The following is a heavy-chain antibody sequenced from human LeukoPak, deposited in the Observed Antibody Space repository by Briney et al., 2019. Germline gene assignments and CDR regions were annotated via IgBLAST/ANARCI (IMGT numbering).Heavy chain of an antibody. CDR1: GYTFTSYA. CDR3: ARDGQGRVVPAAIERNWFDP. Sequence: ASVKVSCKASGYTFTSYAMHWVRQAPGQRLEWMGWINAGNGNTKYSQKFQGRVTITTDESTSTAYMELSSLRSEDTAVYYCARDGQGRVVPAAIERNWFDPWGQGTLVTVSS. V-gene: IGHV1-3*01. J-gene: IGHJ5*02. D-gene: IGHD2-2*02. CDR2: INAGNGNT.